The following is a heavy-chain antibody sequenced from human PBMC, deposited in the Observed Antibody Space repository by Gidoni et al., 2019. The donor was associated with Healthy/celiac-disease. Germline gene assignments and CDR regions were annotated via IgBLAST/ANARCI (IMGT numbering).Heavy chain of an antibody. Sequence: EVPQVESGGGWVMTGGSLRLSWAASGSTFSNAWMSWVRQAPGKGLEWVGRIKSKTDGGTTDYAAPVKGRFTISRDDSKNTLYLQMNSLKTEDTAVYYCTTGWDDGGFDYWGQGTLVTVSS. J-gene: IGHJ4*02. CDR2: IKSKTDGGTT. D-gene: IGHD1-26*01. V-gene: IGHV3-15*01. CDR3: TTGWDDGGFDY. CDR1: GSTFSNAW.